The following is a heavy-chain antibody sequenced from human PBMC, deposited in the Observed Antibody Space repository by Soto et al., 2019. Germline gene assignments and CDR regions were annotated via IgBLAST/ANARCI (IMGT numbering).Heavy chain of an antibody. Sequence: SETLSLTCAVSGGSISSSDWWSWVRQPPGEGLEWIGEIYLGGSTNYNPYLKSRLTITVDRSKNQFSLRLSSVTAADTAVYYCARNLACSGGSCYPAIDYWGQGALVTVSS. V-gene: IGHV4-4*02. CDR3: ARNLACSGGSCYPAIDY. D-gene: IGHD2-15*01. CDR2: IYLGGST. J-gene: IGHJ4*02. CDR1: GGSISSSDW.